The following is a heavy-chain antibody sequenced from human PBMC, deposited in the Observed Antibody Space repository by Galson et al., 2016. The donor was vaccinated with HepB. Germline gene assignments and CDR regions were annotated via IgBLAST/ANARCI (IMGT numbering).Heavy chain of an antibody. CDR2: MFSTGSS. Sequence: SETLSLTCSVSGASNIMNKYFWGWIRQPPGKGLEWIGSMFSTGSSYFNLSLKSRVSMSIDTSTNRLSLKLRSVTAADTAFYYCARPISGTSLSDFDYWGQGISVTVSS. V-gene: IGHV4-39*02. J-gene: IGHJ4*02. D-gene: IGHD1-20*01. CDR1: GASNIMNKYF. CDR3: ARPISGTSLSDFDY.